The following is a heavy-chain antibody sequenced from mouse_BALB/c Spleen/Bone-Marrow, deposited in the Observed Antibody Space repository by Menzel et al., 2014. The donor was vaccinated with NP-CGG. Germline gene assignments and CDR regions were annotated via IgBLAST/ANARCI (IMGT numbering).Heavy chain of an antibody. J-gene: IGHJ4*01. CDR1: GFTFSTYG. D-gene: IGHD4-1*01. Sequence: EVKLVESGGDLVKPGGSLKLSCAASGFTFSTYGMSWVRQTPDKRLEWVATISSGGGYTYYPDSVKGRFTISRDNAKNTLYLQMSRLKSEDTAMYYCTRQGNWDHYAMDYRGQGTSVTVSS. CDR3: TRQGNWDHYAMDY. CDR2: ISSGGGYT. V-gene: IGHV5-6*01.